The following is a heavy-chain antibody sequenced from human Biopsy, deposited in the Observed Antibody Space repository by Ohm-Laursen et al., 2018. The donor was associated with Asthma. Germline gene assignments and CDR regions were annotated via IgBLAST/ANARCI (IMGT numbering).Heavy chain of an antibody. CDR3: ARGYSGSDRIVYYYSGLEV. CDR1: GDSFSNYA. D-gene: IGHD5-12*01. V-gene: IGHV1-69*13. CDR2: LIPVLGTP. Sequence: SVKVSCKASGDSFSNYAISWVRQAPGQGLEWMGGLIPVLGTPDHAQMFEGRVTITADESTSTAYMELSSLSSEDTAVYYCARGYSGSDRIVYYYSGLEVWGQGTTVTASS. J-gene: IGHJ6*02.